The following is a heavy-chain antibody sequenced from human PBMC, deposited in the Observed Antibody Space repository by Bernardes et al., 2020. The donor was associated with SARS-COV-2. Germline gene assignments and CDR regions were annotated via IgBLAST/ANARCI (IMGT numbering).Heavy chain of an antibody. J-gene: IGHJ6*02. CDR2: IYYSGST. D-gene: IGHD3-3*01. CDR1: GGSISSYY. Sequence: SETLSLTCTVSGGSISSYYWSWIRQPPGKGLEWIGYIYYSGSTNYNPSLKSRVTISVDTSKNQFSLKLSSVTAAATAVYYCARQDIGAIFGVVITPAGMDVWGQGTTVTVAS. CDR3: ARQDIGAIFGVVITPAGMDV. V-gene: IGHV4-59*08.